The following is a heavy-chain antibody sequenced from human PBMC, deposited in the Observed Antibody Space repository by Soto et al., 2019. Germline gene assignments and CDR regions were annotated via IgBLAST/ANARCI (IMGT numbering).Heavy chain of an antibody. Sequence: SETLSLTCAVSGVSISSSNWWSWLRQPPGKGLEWIGEILHSGSTNYNPSLKSRVSMSVDKSRNQFSLNLSSVTAADTAVYYCATYYDSSGYRFDYWGQGTLVTVSS. CDR1: GVSISSSNW. J-gene: IGHJ4*02. D-gene: IGHD3-22*01. CDR3: ATYYDSSGYRFDY. V-gene: IGHV4-4*02. CDR2: ILHSGST.